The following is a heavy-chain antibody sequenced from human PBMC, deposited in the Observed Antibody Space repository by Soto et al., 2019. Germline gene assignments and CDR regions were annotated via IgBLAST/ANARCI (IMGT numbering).Heavy chain of an antibody. CDR1: GFGFGSYA. Sequence: AQLSESGGGLVRSGGSLRVSCAASGFGFGSYAMAWIRQAPGKGLEWVSSISGSGPVTYYADSVRGRFAVSRDNSRNTLFLQMNSLRAEDTAVYYCARTRGTHCSGGSCYYFDIWGRGTLVSV. CDR2: ISGSGPVT. D-gene: IGHD2-15*01. CDR3: ARTRGTHCSGGSCYYFDI. V-gene: IGHV3-23*01. J-gene: IGHJ4*02.